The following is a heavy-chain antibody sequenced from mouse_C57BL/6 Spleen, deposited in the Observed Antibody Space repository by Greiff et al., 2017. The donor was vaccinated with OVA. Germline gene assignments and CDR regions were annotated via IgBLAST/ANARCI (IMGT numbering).Heavy chain of an antibody. CDR3: ARSYYYGSSGDYFDY. CDR1: GFTFTDYY. J-gene: IGHJ2*01. Sequence: EVQLVESGGGLVQPGGSLSLSCAASGFTFTDYYMSWVRQPPGKALEWLGFIRNKANGYTTEYSASVKGRFTISRDNSQSILYLQMNALRAEDSATYYCARSYYYGSSGDYFDYWGQGTTLTVSS. D-gene: IGHD1-1*01. CDR2: IRNKANGYTT. V-gene: IGHV7-3*01.